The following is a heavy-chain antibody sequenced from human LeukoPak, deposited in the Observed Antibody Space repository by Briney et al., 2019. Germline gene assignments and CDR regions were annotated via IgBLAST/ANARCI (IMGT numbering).Heavy chain of an antibody. CDR1: GGTFSSYA. J-gene: IGHJ5*02. D-gene: IGHD3-10*01. CDR2: IIPIFGTA. V-gene: IGHV1-69*01. Sequence: SVKVSCKASGGTFSSYAISWVRQAPGQGLEWMGGIIPIFGTANYAQKFQGRVTITADESTSTAYMELSSLRSEDTAVYYCARVIKEGNGESEWRGFDPWGQGTLVTVSS. CDR3: ARVIKEGNGESEWRGFDP.